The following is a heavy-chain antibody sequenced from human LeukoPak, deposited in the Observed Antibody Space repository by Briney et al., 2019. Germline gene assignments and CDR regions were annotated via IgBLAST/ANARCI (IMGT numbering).Heavy chain of an antibody. CDR2: IYYSGST. CDR1: GGSISNYY. D-gene: IGHD6-13*01. CDR3: ARAQGYSSSWLDY. J-gene: IGHJ4*02. Sequence: PSETLSLTCTVPGGSISNYYWSWIRQPPGKGLEWIGYIYYSGSTNYNPSLKSRVTMSVETSKNQFSLKLTSVTTADTAVYYCARAQGYSSSWLDYWGQGTLVTVSS. V-gene: IGHV4-59*01.